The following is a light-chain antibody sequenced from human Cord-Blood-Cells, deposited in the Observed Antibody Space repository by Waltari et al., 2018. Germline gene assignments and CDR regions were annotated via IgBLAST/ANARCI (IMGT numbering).Light chain of an antibody. V-gene: IGKV3-11*01. Sequence: EIVLTQSPATLSFSPGDRATLSCRASQSVSSYLAWYQQKPGQAPRLLIYDASNRATGIPARFSGSGSGTDFTLTISSLEPEDFAVYYCQQRSNWPRTFGPGTKVDIK. CDR3: QQRSNWPRT. J-gene: IGKJ3*01. CDR2: DAS. CDR1: QSVSSY.